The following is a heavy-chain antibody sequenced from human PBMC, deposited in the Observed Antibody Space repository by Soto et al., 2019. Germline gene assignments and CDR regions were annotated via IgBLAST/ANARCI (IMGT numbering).Heavy chain of an antibody. CDR1: GFTFSSYG. CDR2: ISYDGSNK. J-gene: IGHJ6*02. V-gene: IGHV3-30*18. CDR3: AKVESRAGDYSNYHWNYYYYYGMDV. D-gene: IGHD4-4*01. Sequence: GGSLRLSCAASGFTFSSYGMHWVRQAPGKGLEWVAVISYDGSNKYYADSVKGRFTISRDNSKNTLYLQMNSLRAEDTAVYYCAKVESRAGDYSNYHWNYYYYYGMDVWGQGTTVTVSS.